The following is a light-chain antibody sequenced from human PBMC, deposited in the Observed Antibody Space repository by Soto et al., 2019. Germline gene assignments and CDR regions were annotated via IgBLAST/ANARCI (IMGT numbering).Light chain of an antibody. V-gene: IGKV3-20*01. CDR1: QSISSSY. CDR3: QQYGSSRFT. CDR2: GAS. J-gene: IGKJ3*01. Sequence: EIVLTQSPGTLSLSPGERATLSCRASQSISSSYLAWYQQKPGQAPRLLVYGASSRATGIPDRFSGSGSGTEFTLTIRRLEPEDFAVYYCQQYGSSRFTFGPGTKVDIQ.